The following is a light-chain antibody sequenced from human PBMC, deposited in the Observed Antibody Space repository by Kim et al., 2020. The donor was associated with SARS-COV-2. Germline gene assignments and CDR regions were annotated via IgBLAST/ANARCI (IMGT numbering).Light chain of an antibody. CDR1: SGHITYA. Sequence: QLVLTQSPSASASLGASVKLTCTLSSGHITYAIAWHQQLPEKGPRYLMKLNSDGSHTKGDGIPDRFSGSSSGAERYLTISSLQSEDEADYYCQTWGSGVVVFGGGTQLTVL. CDR3: QTWGSGVVV. J-gene: IGLJ2*01. CDR2: LNSDGSH. V-gene: IGLV4-69*01.